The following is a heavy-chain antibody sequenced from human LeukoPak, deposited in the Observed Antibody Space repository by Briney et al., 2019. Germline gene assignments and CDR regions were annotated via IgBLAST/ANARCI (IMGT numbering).Heavy chain of an antibody. CDR3: ARSSGSWTDFDY. CDR1: GGSISSGGYY. Sequence: PSETLSLTCTVSGGSISSGGYYWSWIRQPPGKGLEWIGYIYHSGSTYYNPSLKSRVTISVDTSKNQFSLKVSSVTAADTAVYYCARSSGSWTDFDYWGQGTLVTVSS. CDR2: IYHSGST. J-gene: IGHJ4*02. V-gene: IGHV4-30-2*02. D-gene: IGHD6-13*01.